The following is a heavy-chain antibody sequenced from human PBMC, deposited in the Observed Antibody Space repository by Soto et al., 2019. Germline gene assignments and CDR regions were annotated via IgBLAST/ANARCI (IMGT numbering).Heavy chain of an antibody. CDR3: ARLGRGVIIVFDY. CDR1: GYTLTELS. Sequence: ASVKVSCKVSGYTLTELSMHWVRQAPGKGLEWMGGFDPEDGETIYAQKFQGRVTMTEDTSTDTAYLQWSSLKASDTAMYYCARLGRGVIIVFDYWGQGTLVTVSS. CDR2: FDPEDGET. J-gene: IGHJ4*02. V-gene: IGHV1-24*01. D-gene: IGHD3-10*01.